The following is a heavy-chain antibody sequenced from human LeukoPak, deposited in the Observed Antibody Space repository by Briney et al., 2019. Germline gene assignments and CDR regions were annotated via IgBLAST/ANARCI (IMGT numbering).Heavy chain of an antibody. CDR2: ISSSSSYI. V-gene: IGHV3-21*01. D-gene: IGHD3-3*01. J-gene: IGHJ4*02. CDR1: GFTVSSNY. Sequence: GGSLRLSCAASGFTVSSNYMSWVRQAPGKGLEWVSSISSSSSYIYYADSVKGRFTISRDNAKNSLYLQMNSLRAEDTAVYYCARGIYDFWSGYYGGPFDYWGQGTLVTVSS. CDR3: ARGIYDFWSGYYGGPFDY.